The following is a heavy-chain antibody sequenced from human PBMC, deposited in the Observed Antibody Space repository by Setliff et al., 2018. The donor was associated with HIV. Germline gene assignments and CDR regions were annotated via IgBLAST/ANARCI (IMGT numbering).Heavy chain of an antibody. V-gene: IGHV4-59*08. CDR2: TYYSGST. D-gene: IGHD6-6*01. Sequence: SETLSLTCTVSGGSISSYYWSWIRQHPGKGLEWIGYTYYSGSTYYNPSLKSRVTIAVDTSNNQFSLKLSSVTAAETAVYYCARGGGTSSPIDYHYYIDVWGKGTTVTVSS. CDR1: GGSISSYY. J-gene: IGHJ6*03. CDR3: ARGGGTSSPIDYHYYIDV.